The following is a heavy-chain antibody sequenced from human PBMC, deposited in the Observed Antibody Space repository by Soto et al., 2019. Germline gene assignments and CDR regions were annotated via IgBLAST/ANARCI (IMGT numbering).Heavy chain of an antibody. J-gene: IGHJ3*02. CDR2: IYPGDSDT. D-gene: IGHD3-22*01. Sequence: PGESLKISCKGSGYSFTSYWIGWVRQMPGKGLEWMGIIYPGDSDTRYSPSFQGQVTISADKSISTAYLQWSSLKASDTAMYYCARMPPTMIVVGDAFDIWGQGTMVTVS. V-gene: IGHV5-51*01. CDR1: GYSFTSYW. CDR3: ARMPPTMIVVGDAFDI.